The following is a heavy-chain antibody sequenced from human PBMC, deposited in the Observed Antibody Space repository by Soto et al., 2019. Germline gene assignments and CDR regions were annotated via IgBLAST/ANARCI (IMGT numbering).Heavy chain of an antibody. J-gene: IGHJ5*02. CDR2: ISYDGSNK. Sequence: SLRLSCAASGFTFSSYAMHWVRQAPGKGLEWVAVISYDGSNKYYADSVKGRFTISRDNSKNTLYLQMNSLRAEDTAVYYCAREMPHYDLWSGSLKEPFWFDPGSRGTLVTLSS. V-gene: IGHV3-30-3*01. CDR1: GFTFSSYA. D-gene: IGHD3-3*01. CDR3: AREMPHYDLWSGSLKEPFWFDP.